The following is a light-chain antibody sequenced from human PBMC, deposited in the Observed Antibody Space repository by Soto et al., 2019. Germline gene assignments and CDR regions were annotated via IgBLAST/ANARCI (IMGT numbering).Light chain of an antibody. J-gene: IGLJ2*01. CDR1: SSNIGAGYD. Sequence: QAVVTQPPSVSGAPGQRVTISCTGSSSNIGAGYDVHWYQQLPGTAPKLLICGNSNRPSGVPDRFSGSKSGTSASLAITGLQAEDEADYYCQSYDSSLSGNVVFGGGTKLTVL. CDR3: QSYDSSLSGNVV. V-gene: IGLV1-40*01. CDR2: GNS.